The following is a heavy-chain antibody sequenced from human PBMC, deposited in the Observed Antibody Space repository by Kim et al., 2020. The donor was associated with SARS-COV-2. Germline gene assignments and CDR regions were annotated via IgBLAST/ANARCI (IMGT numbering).Heavy chain of an antibody. CDR2: INHSGST. V-gene: IGHV4-34*01. D-gene: IGHD6-13*01. Sequence: SETLSLTCAVYGGSFSGYYWSWIRQPPGKGLEWIGEINHSGSTNYNPSLKSRVTISVDTSKNQFSLKLSSVTAADTAVYYCARGVRGAAAGTFDYWGQGTLVTVSS. CDR3: ARGVRGAAAGTFDY. CDR1: GGSFSGYY. J-gene: IGHJ4*02.